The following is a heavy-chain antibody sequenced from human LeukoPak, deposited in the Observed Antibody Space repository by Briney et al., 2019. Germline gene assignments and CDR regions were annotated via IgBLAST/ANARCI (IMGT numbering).Heavy chain of an antibody. Sequence: GGSLRLSCAASGFTLSSYAMSWVRQAPGKGLEWVSAISDSGGSAYYADSVKGRFTISRDNSKSTLYLQMNSLRAEDTAVYYCATSPGAAAGSSGLDYWGQGTLVTVSS. CDR1: GFTLSSYA. V-gene: IGHV3-23*01. D-gene: IGHD6-13*01. CDR2: ISDSGGSA. J-gene: IGHJ4*02. CDR3: ATSPGAAAGSSGLDY.